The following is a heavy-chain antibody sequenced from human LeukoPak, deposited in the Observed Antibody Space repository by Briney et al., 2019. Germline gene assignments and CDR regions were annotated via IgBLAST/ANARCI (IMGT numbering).Heavy chain of an antibody. CDR2: MSPNSGDT. V-gene: IGHV1-8*01. CDR3: ARGPPNWGYDY. J-gene: IGHJ4*02. D-gene: IGHD7-27*01. Sequence: ASVKVSCKASGYTFTSYGFNWVRQATGQRPEWMGWMSPNSGDTGYAQKFQDRVTMTRNASISTAYMELSSLRSDDTAVYYCARGPPNWGYDYWGPGTLVTVSS. CDR1: GYTFTSYG.